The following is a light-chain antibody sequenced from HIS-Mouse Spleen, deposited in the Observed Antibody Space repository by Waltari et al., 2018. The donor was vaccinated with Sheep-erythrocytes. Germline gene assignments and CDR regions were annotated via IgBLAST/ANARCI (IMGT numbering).Light chain of an antibody. V-gene: IGKV1-13*02. CDR2: DAS. CDR1: QGISSA. J-gene: IGKJ2*01. CDR3: QQFNSYLYT. Sequence: AIQLTQSPSSLSASVGDRVTITCRASQGISSALAWYQQKPGKAPKLLIYDASSFESGVSSRFSGSGSGTDFTLTISSLQPEDFATYYCQQFNSYLYTFGQGTKLEIK.